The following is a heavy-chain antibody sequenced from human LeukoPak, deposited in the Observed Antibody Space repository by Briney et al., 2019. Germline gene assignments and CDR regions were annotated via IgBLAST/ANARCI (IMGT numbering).Heavy chain of an antibody. Sequence: PGGSLRLSCAASGFTFSSYWMHWVRHAPGKGLVWVSRINSDGSSTIYAGSVKGQFTISRDNAKNTLYLQMNSLRAEDTAVYYCTRVRGYSGYDSGYWGQGTLVTVSS. CDR2: INSDGSST. J-gene: IGHJ4*02. CDR3: TRVRGYSGYDSGY. V-gene: IGHV3-74*01. D-gene: IGHD5-12*01. CDR1: GFTFSSYW.